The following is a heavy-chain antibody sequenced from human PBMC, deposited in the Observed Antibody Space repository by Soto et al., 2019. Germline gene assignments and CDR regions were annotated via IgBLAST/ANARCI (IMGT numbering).Heavy chain of an antibody. J-gene: IGHJ5*02. CDR2: ISTYSGDT. CDR1: GYTFFTYD. D-gene: IGHD5-12*01. V-gene: IGHV1-18*01. Sequence: QVHLVQSGVEVKTPGASVKVSCQASGYTFFTYDISWVRQAPGQGLAWMGWISTYSGDTKYAQKLQGRVTMTTDTSTTTAYLELRSLGFDDTAVDYCAIHHGPTTSENWFDPWGQGTLVTVSS. CDR3: AIHHGPTTSENWFDP.